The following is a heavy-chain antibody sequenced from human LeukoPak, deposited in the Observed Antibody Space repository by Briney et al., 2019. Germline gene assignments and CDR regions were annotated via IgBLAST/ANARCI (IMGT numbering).Heavy chain of an antibody. Sequence: PSETLSLTCTVSGGSISSGDYYWSWIRQPPGKGLEWIGYIYYSGSTYYNPSLKSRVTISVDTSKNQFSLKLSSVTATDTAVYYCARGRKDIVVVPAASPLLYYYYYYMDVWGKGTTVTVSS. CDR1: GGSISSGDYY. V-gene: IGHV4-30-4*08. D-gene: IGHD2-2*01. CDR2: IYYSGST. CDR3: ARGRKDIVVVPAASPLLYYYYYYMDV. J-gene: IGHJ6*03.